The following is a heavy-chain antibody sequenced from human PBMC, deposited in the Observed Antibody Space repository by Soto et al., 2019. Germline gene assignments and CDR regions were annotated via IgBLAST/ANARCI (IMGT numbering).Heavy chain of an antibody. Sequence: SETLSLTCAVYGGSFSGYYWSWIRQPPGKGLEWIGEINHSGSTNYNPSLKSRVTISVDTSKNQFSLKLSSVTAADTAVYYCARAPATRFWSGLRCDYWGQGTLVTVSS. V-gene: IGHV4-34*01. D-gene: IGHD3-3*01. CDR1: GGSFSGYY. CDR2: INHSGST. J-gene: IGHJ4*02. CDR3: ARAPATRFWSGLRCDY.